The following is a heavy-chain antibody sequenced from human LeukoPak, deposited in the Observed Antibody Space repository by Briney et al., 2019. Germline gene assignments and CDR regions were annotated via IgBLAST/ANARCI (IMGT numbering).Heavy chain of an antibody. Sequence: ASVKVSCXASGYTFTGYYMHWVRQARGQGLEWMGRINPNSGGTNYAQKFQGRVTMTRDTSISTPYMEMSRLRSDDTAVYYCARSSSRPLDYWGQGTLVTVSS. CDR1: GYTFTGYY. CDR3: ARSSSRPLDY. J-gene: IGHJ4*02. CDR2: INPNSGGT. D-gene: IGHD6-13*01. V-gene: IGHV1-2*06.